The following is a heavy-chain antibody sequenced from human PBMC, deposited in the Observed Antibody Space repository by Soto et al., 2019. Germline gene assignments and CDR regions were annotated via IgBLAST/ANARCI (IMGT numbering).Heavy chain of an antibody. CDR1: GDPISSYF. J-gene: IGHJ4*02. CDR2: ISYSGST. Sequence: SETLSLTCPVPGDPISSYFWTWIRQSPGKGLEWIGYISYSGSTNYNPPLKSRVTISIDTSKNQFSLMLESVTAADTAVYYCARGVGARSSNLDYWGQGLLVTVSS. CDR3: ARGVGARSSNLDY. V-gene: IGHV4-59*01. D-gene: IGHD1-26*01.